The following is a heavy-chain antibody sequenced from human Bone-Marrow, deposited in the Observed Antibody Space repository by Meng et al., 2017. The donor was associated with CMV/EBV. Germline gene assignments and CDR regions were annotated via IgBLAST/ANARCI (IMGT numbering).Heavy chain of an antibody. J-gene: IGHJ5*02. CDR2: IYYSGST. CDR3: ARGRPRSDILTGYRHFRPFNWFDP. Sequence: SETLSLTCTVSGGSVSSGSYYWSWIRQPPGKGLEWIGYIYYSGSTNYNPSLKSRVTISVDTSKNQFSLKLSSVTTADTAVYYCARGRPRSDILTGYRHFRPFNWFDPWGQGTLVTVSS. CDR1: GGSVSSGSYY. D-gene: IGHD3-9*01. V-gene: IGHV4-61*01.